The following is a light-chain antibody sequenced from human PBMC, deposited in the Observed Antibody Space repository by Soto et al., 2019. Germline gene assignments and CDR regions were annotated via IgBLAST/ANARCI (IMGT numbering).Light chain of an antibody. CDR2: VHRDGTH. CDR3: QTWGPGIRV. J-gene: IGLJ3*02. Sequence: QPVLTQSPSASASLGASVKLTCTLSSGHSEYAIAWHQQQPEKGPRYLMKVHRDGTHIRGDGIPDRFSGSTSGAERYLTISGLQSDDEADYYCQTWGPGIRVFGGGTQLTVL. V-gene: IGLV4-69*01. CDR1: SGHSEYA.